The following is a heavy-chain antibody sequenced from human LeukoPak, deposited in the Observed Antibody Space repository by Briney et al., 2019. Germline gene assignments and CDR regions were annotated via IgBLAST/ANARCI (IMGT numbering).Heavy chain of an antibody. CDR3: ARDVILGYCTNGVCYADY. CDR1: GYTFTSYG. D-gene: IGHD2-8*01. J-gene: IGHJ4*02. CDR2: ISAYNGNT. V-gene: IGHV1-18*01. Sequence: GASVTVSCKASGYTFTSYGISWVRQAPGQGLEWMGWISAYNGNTNYAQKLQSRVTMTTDTSTSTAYMELRSLRSDDTAVYYCARDVILGYCTNGVCYADYWGQGTLVTVSS.